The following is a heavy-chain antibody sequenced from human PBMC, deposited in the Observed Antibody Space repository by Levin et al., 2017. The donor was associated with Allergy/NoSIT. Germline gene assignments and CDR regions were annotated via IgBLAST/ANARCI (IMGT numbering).Heavy chain of an antibody. CDR2: IKRDGSEK. J-gene: IGHJ4*02. CDR3: ARDLAAYY. CDR1: GFTFSNYW. Sequence: SCTASGFTFSNYWMSWVRQAPGKGLEWVASIKRDGSEKYYVDSVKGRFTISRDNAKNSLYLQINSLRAEDTAVYYCARDLAAYYWGQGTLVTVSS. D-gene: IGHD6-25*01. V-gene: IGHV3-7*01.